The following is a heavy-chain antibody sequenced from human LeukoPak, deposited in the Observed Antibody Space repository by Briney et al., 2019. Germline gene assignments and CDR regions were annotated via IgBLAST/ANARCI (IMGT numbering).Heavy chain of an antibody. CDR3: ARLGEDSYGYQTDFDY. CDR1: GFTFSNAC. J-gene: IGHJ4*02. Sequence: GGSLRLSCAASGFTFSNACMSWVRQAPGKGLDWVAFTSYDGTKNYYADSVKGRFTISRDNSKNTLFLQMNSLRPEDTAVYYCARLGEDSYGYQTDFDYWGQGTLVTVSS. D-gene: IGHD5-18*01. CDR2: TSYDGTKN. V-gene: IGHV3-30*03.